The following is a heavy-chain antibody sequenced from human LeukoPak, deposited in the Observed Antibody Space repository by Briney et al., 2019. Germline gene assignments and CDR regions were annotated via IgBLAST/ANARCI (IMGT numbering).Heavy chain of an antibody. V-gene: IGHV1-2*04. CDR1: GYTFSGYY. D-gene: IGHD5-18*01. CDR2: INPNSGDT. CDR3: ARGSRVDTAMVDY. J-gene: IGHJ4*02. Sequence: ASVKVSCKASGYTFSGYYIHWVRQAPGQGLEYMGWINPNSGDTNYAQKFQDWVTMTSDTSISTAYMELSRLKSDDTAVSYCARGSRVDTAMVDYWGQGTLVTVSS.